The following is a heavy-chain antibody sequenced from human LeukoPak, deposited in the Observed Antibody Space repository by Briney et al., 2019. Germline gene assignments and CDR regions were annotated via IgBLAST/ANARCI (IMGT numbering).Heavy chain of an antibody. CDR1: GFTFDDYA. CDR2: ISWNSGSI. V-gene: IGHV3-9*01. CDR3: AKGGGTGYSSSWYSN. D-gene: IGHD6-13*01. Sequence: GGSLRLSCAASGFTFDDYAMHWVRQAPGKGLEWVSGISWNSGSIGYADSVKGRFTISRDNSKNTLYLQMNSLRPEDTAVYYCAKGGGTGYSSSWYSNWGQGTLVTVSS. J-gene: IGHJ4*02.